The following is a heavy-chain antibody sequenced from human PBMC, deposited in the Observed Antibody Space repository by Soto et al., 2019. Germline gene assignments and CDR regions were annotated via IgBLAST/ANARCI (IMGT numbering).Heavy chain of an antibody. CDR3: ARDSAYYGSGSYTDH. CDR1: GYTFTSYG. CDR2: ISPNNGKT. D-gene: IGHD3-10*01. V-gene: IGHV1-18*01. J-gene: IGHJ4*02. Sequence: QVQLVQSGAEVKKPGASVKVYCKASGYTFTSYGISWVRQAPGQGLEWMGWISPNNGKTNYVQNLQGRVSMTTDTYTSTAYMELRSLRSDDTAVYYCARDSAYYGSGSYTDHWGQGTLVTVSS.